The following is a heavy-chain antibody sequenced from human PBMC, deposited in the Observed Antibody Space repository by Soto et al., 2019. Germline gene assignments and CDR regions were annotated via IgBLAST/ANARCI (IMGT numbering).Heavy chain of an antibody. J-gene: IGHJ6*02. CDR2: IYTSGST. Sequence: SETLSLTCTVSGGSISSYYWSWIRQPAGKGLEWIGRIYTSGSTNYNPSLKSRVTMSVDTSKNQFSLKLSSVTAADTAVYYCARALSSGSYYYYYYYGMDVWGQGTTVTVSS. CDR3: ARALSSGSYYYYYYYGMDV. V-gene: IGHV4-4*07. CDR1: GGSISSYY. D-gene: IGHD1-26*01.